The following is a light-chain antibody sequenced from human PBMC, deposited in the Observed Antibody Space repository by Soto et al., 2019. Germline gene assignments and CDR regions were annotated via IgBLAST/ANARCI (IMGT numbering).Light chain of an antibody. CDR2: DAS. J-gene: IGKJ2*01. V-gene: IGKV3-11*01. CDR1: QSVSTY. CDR3: QQRSNWPPMYT. Sequence: EIVLTQSPATLSLSPGERATLSCRASQSVSTYLAWYQQKPVQAPRLLIHDASNRATGIPARFSGSGSGTDFTLTISSLEPEDFAVYYCQQRSNWPPMYTFGQGTKLEIK.